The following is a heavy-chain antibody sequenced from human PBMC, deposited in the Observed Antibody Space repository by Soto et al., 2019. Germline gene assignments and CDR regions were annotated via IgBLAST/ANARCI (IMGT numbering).Heavy chain of an antibody. CDR1: GFTFSSYA. CDR2: ISYDGSNK. V-gene: IGHV3-30-3*01. D-gene: IGHD6-13*01. J-gene: IGHJ4*02. Sequence: QVQLVESGGGVVQPGRSLRLSCAASGFTFSSYAMHWVRQAPGKGLEWVAVISYDGSNKYDADAVKGRFTISRDNSKNTLYLQMNSLRAEDTAVYYCARVQQLEIGGADYWGQGTLVTVSS. CDR3: ARVQQLEIGGADY.